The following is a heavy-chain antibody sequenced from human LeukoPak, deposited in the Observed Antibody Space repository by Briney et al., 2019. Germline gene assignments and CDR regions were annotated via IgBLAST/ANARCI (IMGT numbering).Heavy chain of an antibody. J-gene: IGHJ3*02. Sequence: SETLSLTCTVSGGSISSYYWTWIRQPPGNGLEWIGYIYYSGSTNYNPSLKSRVTISVDTSKNQFSLKLSSVTAADTAVYYCARDRVGASDAFDIWGQGTMVTVSS. CDR3: ARDRVGASDAFDI. CDR1: GGSISSYY. CDR2: IYYSGST. V-gene: IGHV4-59*01. D-gene: IGHD1-26*01.